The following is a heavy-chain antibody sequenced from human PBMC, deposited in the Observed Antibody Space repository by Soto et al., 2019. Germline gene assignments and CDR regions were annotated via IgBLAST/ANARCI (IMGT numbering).Heavy chain of an antibody. V-gene: IGHV1-2*02. CDR3: GRGRSGQIVIFY. CDR1: GYTFTGHY. D-gene: IGHD1-26*01. Sequence: ASVKVSCKTSGYTFTGHYIHWVRQAPQQGPEWMGEIGPESGATRYAEKFRGRVTMTMDTSITTVYMELRNLSPDDTAVYYCGRGRSGQIVIFYWGEGTPVTVSS. CDR2: IGPESGAT. J-gene: IGHJ4*02.